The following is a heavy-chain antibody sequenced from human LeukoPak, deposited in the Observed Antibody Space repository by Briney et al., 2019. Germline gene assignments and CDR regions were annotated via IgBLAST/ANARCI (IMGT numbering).Heavy chain of an antibody. CDR2: ISYDGSNK. CDR1: GVTFSSYA. CDR3: ARDVYGDFDY. D-gene: IGHD2/OR15-2a*01. V-gene: IGHV3-30-3*01. J-gene: IGHJ4*02. Sequence: PGRSLRLSCAASGVTFSSYAMHWVRQAPGKGLEWVVVISYDGSNKYYADSVKGRFTISRDNSKNTLYLQMNSLRVEDTAVYYCARDVYGDFDYWGQGTLVTVSS.